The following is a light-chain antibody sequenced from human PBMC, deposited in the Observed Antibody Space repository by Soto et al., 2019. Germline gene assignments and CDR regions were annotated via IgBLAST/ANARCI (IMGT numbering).Light chain of an antibody. CDR1: QSVSSN. CDR2: GAS. CDR3: QQYNNWPPWT. Sequence: EMVMTQSPATLSVSPGERATLSCSASQSVSSNLAWYQHKPGHAPRLLIYGASTRATGIPARFSGSGSGTEFTLTISSLQSEDFAVYYCQQYNNWPPWTFGQGTKVDI. V-gene: IGKV3-15*01. J-gene: IGKJ1*01.